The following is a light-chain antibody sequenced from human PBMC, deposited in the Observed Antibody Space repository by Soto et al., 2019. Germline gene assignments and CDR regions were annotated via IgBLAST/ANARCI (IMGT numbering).Light chain of an antibody. CDR3: QQYGRSPRT. Sequence: EIVLTQSPGTLSLSPGERATLSCRASQSVSSSYLAWYQQKPGQAPRLLIYDASSRATGIPDRFSGSGSVTAFTLTISRLEPEDLAVYYCQQYGRSPRTFGQEPKVELK. CDR2: DAS. J-gene: IGKJ1*01. V-gene: IGKV3-20*01. CDR1: QSVSSSY.